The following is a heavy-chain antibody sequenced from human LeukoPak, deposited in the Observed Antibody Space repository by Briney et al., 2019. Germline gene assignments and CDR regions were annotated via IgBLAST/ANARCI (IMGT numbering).Heavy chain of an antibody. CDR2: IYYSGYT. CDR1: GGSFSGYY. Sequence: PSETLSLTCAVYGGSFSGYYWSWIRQPPGKGLEWIGSIYYSGYTYYNPSLKSRVTISVDTSKNQFSLKLSSVTAADTAVYYCARFNMVRGVTTYNWFDPWGQGTLVTVSS. J-gene: IGHJ5*02. D-gene: IGHD3-10*01. CDR3: ARFNMVRGVTTYNWFDP. V-gene: IGHV4-34*01.